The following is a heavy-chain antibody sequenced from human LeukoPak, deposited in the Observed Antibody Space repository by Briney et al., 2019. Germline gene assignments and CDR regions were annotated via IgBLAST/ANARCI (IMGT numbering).Heavy chain of an antibody. CDR2: IYYSGST. J-gene: IGHJ4*02. V-gene: IGHV4-59*01. CDR1: GGSISSYY. CDR3: ARAANRVPQD. Sequence: PSETLSLTCTVSGGSISSYYWSWIRQPPGKGLEWIGYIYYSGSTNYNPFLKSRVTISVDTSKNQFSLKLSSVTAADTAVYYCARAANRVPQDWGQGTLVTVSS. D-gene: IGHD1-14*01.